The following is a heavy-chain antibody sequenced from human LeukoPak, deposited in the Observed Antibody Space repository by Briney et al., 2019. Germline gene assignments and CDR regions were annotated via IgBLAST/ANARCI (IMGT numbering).Heavy chain of an antibody. CDR1: GGSISSYY. CDR2: IYYSGST. J-gene: IGHJ4*02. V-gene: IGHV4-59*08. D-gene: IGHD1-26*01. CDR3: AKSGGYGLIDY. Sequence: SETLSLTCTVSGGSISSYYWSWIRQPPGKGLEWIGYIYYSGSTNYNPSLKSRVTISVDTSKNQFSLRLSFVTAADTAMYYCAKSGGYGLIDYWGQGTLVTVSS.